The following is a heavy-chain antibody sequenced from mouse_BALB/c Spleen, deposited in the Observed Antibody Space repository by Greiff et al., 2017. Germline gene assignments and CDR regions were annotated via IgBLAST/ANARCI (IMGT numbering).Heavy chain of an antibody. D-gene: IGHD4-1*01. CDR3: ARSGLGRGFAY. CDR2: ISSGSSTI. V-gene: IGHV5-17*02. CDR1: GFTFSSFG. Sequence: EVQVVESGGGLVQPGGSRKLSCAASGFTFSSFGMHWVRQAPEKGLEWVAYISSGSSTIYYADTVKGRFTISRDNPKNTLFLQMTSLRSEDTAMYYCARSGLGRGFAYWGQGTLVTVSA. J-gene: IGHJ3*01.